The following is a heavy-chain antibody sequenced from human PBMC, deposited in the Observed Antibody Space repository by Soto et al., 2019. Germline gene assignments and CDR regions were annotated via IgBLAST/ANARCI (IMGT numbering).Heavy chain of an antibody. CDR3: ANSVAGYMNYYYYGMDV. CDR2: ISYDGSNK. J-gene: IGHJ6*02. V-gene: IGHV3-30-3*01. Sequence: ESGGGVVQPGRSLRLSCAASGFTFSSYAMHWVRQAPGKGLEWVAVISYDGSNKYYADSVKGRFTISRDNSKNTLYLQMNSLRAEDTAVYYCANSVAGYMNYYYYGMDVWGQGTTVTVSS. CDR1: GFTFSSYA. D-gene: IGHD1-1*01.